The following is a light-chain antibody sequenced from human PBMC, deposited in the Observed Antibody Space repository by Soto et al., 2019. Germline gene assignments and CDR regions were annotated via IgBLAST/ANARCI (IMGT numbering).Light chain of an antibody. Sequence: ETVMTQSPATLSVSPGGRATLSCRASQSISDTLAWYQQKPGQAPRLLIYGASTRATGFPARFSGSGSGTDFTLTISSLLSEDFAVYYCQQYNNWPWTFGQGTKVEIK. V-gene: IGKV3-15*01. J-gene: IGKJ1*01. CDR3: QQYNNWPWT. CDR1: QSISDT. CDR2: GAS.